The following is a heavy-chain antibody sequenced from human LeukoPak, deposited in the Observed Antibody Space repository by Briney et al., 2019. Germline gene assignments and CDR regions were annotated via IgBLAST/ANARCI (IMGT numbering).Heavy chain of an antibody. CDR1: GGSFSGYY. CDR2: INHSGCT. V-gene: IGHV4-34*01. J-gene: IGHJ4*02. Sequence: SETLSLTCAVYGGSFSGYYWSWLRQPPGKGLEWIGEINHSGCTNYNPSLKSRVTISVDTSKNQFSLKLSSVTAADTAVYYCARGLTYYYDSKAHTMAYWGQGTLVTVSS. CDR3: ARGLTYYYDSKAHTMAY. D-gene: IGHD3-22*01.